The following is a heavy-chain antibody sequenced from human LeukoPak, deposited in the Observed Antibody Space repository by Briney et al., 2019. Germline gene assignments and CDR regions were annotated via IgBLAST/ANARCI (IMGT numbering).Heavy chain of an antibody. Sequence: ASVKVSCKASGYTFTSYDINWVRQATGQGLEWMGWMNPNSGTTGYAQKFQGRVTMTRNTSISTAYMELSSLRSEDTAVYYCARGARTYYYDSSGYGFDYWGQGTLVTVSS. J-gene: IGHJ4*02. CDR3: ARGARTYYYDSSGYGFDY. CDR1: GYTFTSYD. D-gene: IGHD3-22*01. CDR2: MNPNSGTT. V-gene: IGHV1-8*01.